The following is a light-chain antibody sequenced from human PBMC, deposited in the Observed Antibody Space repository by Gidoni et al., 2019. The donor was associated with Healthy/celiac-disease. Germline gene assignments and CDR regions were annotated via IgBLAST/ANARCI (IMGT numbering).Light chain of an antibody. CDR2: RNN. V-gene: IGLV1-47*01. Sequence: QSVLTQPPSSSATPGQRVTISCSGSSSNIGSNYVYWYQQLPGTAPKLLIYRNNQRPSGGPDRFSGSKSGTSASLAISGLRSEDEADYYCAAWDDSLSGVFGGGTKLTVL. CDR3: AAWDDSLSGV. J-gene: IGLJ2*01. CDR1: SSNIGSNY.